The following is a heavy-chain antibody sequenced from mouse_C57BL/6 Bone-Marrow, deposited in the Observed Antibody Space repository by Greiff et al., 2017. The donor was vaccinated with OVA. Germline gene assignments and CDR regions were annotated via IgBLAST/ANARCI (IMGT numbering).Heavy chain of an antibody. V-gene: IGHV1-50*01. CDR1: GYTFTSYW. D-gene: IGHD2-5*01. CDR2: IDPSDSYT. J-gene: IGHJ2*01. CDR3: ARVEENMASNCLFDY. Sequence: QVQLQQPGAELVKPGASVKLSCKASGYTFTSYWMQWVKQRPGQGLEWIGEIDPSDSYTNYNQKFKGKATLTVDTSSSTAYMQLSSLTSEDSAVYYCARVEENMASNCLFDYWGQGTTLTVSS.